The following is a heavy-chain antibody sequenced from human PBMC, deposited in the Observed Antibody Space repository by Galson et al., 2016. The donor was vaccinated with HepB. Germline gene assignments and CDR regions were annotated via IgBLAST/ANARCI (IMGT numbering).Heavy chain of an antibody. CDR1: GFSFSSYN. Sequence: SLRLSCAASGFSFSSYNMDWVRRAPGKGLEWVSYISRTGETFSYADSVKGRFTISRDNAKKLLYLQMNSLRDEDTAVYYCARDRRHNYAFFDSWGQGTPITVSS. J-gene: IGHJ4*02. CDR2: ISRTGETF. V-gene: IGHV3-48*02. CDR3: ARDRRHNYAFFDS. D-gene: IGHD3-16*01.